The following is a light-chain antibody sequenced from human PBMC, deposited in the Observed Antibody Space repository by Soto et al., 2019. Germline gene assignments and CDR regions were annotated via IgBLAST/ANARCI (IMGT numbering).Light chain of an antibody. V-gene: IGKV3-11*01. J-gene: IGKJ2*01. Sequence: EIVLTQSPATLSLSPGERATLSCRASQSVSSYLAWYQQKPGQAPRLLIYDASNRATGIPARFSGSGSGTDFTLTISSLEPEDFAVYYCQQRSNWIMYTFGQVTTLEIK. CDR2: DAS. CDR1: QSVSSY. CDR3: QQRSNWIMYT.